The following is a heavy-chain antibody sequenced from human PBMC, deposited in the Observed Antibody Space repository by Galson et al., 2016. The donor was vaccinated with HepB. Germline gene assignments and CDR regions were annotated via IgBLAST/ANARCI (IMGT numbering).Heavy chain of an antibody. V-gene: IGHV3-48*02. J-gene: IGHJ4*02. CDR2: ITSSSSTI. D-gene: IGHD4-23*01. CDR1: GFTFSSYS. CDR3: ARESYYGGNSLDQYYFDY. Sequence: SLRLSCAVSGFTFSSYSVDWVRQAPGKGLEWVSYITSSSSTIYYADSVKGRFTISRDNAKNSLYLQMNSLRDEDTAVYYRARESYYGGNSLDQYYFDYWGQGTLVTVSS.